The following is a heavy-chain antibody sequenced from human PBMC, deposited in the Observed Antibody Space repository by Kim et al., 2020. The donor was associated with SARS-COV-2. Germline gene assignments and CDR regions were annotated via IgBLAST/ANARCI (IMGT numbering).Heavy chain of an antibody. CDR2: IYYSGST. J-gene: IGHJ5*02. Sequence: SETLSLTCTVSGGSISSYYWSWIRQPPGKGLEWIGYIYYSGSTNSNPSLKSRVTISVDTSKNQFSLKLSSVTAADTAVYYCAGVNYGDYVTVNWFDPWGQGTLVTVSS. V-gene: IGHV4-59*01. CDR3: AGVNYGDYVTVNWFDP. CDR1: GGSISSYY. D-gene: IGHD4-17*01.